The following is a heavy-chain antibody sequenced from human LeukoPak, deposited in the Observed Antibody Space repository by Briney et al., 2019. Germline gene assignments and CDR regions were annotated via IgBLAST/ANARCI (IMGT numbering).Heavy chain of an antibody. J-gene: IGHJ4*02. V-gene: IGHV3-23*01. Sequence: GGSLRLSCAASGFTFSTYAMSWVRQAPGRGLEWVSCISGSGGTTYYADSVKGRFTLARDNSKNTLYLQMNSLRADDTAVYSCARDRSGEYAYGSFDYWGQGTLVTVSS. D-gene: IGHD5-18*01. CDR3: ARDRSGEYAYGSFDY. CDR1: GFTFSTYA. CDR2: ISGSGGTT.